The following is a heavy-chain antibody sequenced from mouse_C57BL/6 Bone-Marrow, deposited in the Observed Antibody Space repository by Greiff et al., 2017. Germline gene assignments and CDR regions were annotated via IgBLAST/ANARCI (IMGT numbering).Heavy chain of an antibody. CDR3: ARTYYSNYWYFDV. D-gene: IGHD2-5*01. J-gene: IGHJ1*03. CDR2: IYPGSGST. CDR1: GYTFTSYW. Sequence: QVQLQQPGAELVKPGASVKMSCKASGYTFTSYWITWVKQRPGQGLEWIGDIYPGSGSTNYNEKFKSKATLTLDTSSSTAYMQLSSLTSEDSAVYYCARTYYSNYWYFDVWGTGTTVTVSS. V-gene: IGHV1-55*01.